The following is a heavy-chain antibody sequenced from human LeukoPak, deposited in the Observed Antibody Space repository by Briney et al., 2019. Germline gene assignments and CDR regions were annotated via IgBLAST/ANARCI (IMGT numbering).Heavy chain of an antibody. CDR3: ARDLGSWVTTCWFDP. CDR1: GGSISSSSYY. V-gene: IGHV4-39*07. Sequence: SETLSLTCTVSGGSISSSSYYWGWIRQPPGKGLEWIGSIYYSGSTYYNPSLKSRVTISVDTSKNQFSLKLSSVTAADTAVYYCARDLGSWVTTCWFDPWGQGTLVTVSS. CDR2: IYYSGST. J-gene: IGHJ5*02. D-gene: IGHD4-17*01.